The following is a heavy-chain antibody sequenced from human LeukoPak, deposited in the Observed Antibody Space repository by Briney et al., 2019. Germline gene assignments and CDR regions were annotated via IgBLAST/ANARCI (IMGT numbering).Heavy chain of an antibody. CDR3: AKEEFCSGGSCYPDY. D-gene: IGHD2-15*01. CDR2: IKQDGSEK. J-gene: IGHJ4*02. V-gene: IGHV3-7*01. CDR1: GFTFSSYW. Sequence: PGGSLRLSCAASGFTFSSYWMSWVRQAPGKGLEWVANIKQDGSEKYYVDSVKGRFTISRDNAKNSLYLQMNSLRAEDTAVYYCAKEEFCSGGSCYPDYWGQGTLVTVSS.